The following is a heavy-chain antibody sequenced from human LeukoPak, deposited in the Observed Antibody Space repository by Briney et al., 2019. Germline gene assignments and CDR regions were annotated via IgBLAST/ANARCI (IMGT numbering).Heavy chain of an antibody. CDR1: GGSFSGYY. CDR2: INHSGST. D-gene: IGHD3-3*01. CDR3: ARGFGVVTFWFDP. J-gene: IGHJ5*02. V-gene: IGHV4-34*01. Sequence: KTSETLSLTCAVYGGSFSGYYWSWIRQPPGKRLEWIGEINHSGSTNYNPSLKSRVTISVDTSKNQFSLKLSSVTAADTAVYYCARGFGVVTFWFDPWGQGTLVTVSS.